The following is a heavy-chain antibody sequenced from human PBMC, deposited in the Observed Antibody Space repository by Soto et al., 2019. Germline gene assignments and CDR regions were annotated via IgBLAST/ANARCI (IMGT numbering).Heavy chain of an antibody. CDR2: IYYSGST. CDR1: GGSISSYY. Sequence: QVQLQESGPGLVKPSETLSLTCTVSGGSISSYYWSWIRRPPGKGLEWIGYIYYSGSTNYNPSLKSRVTISVDTSKNQFSLKLSSVTAADTAVYYCARRWGRTFDYWGPGTLVTVSS. J-gene: IGHJ4*02. V-gene: IGHV4-59*08. CDR3: ARRWGRTFDY. D-gene: IGHD7-27*01.